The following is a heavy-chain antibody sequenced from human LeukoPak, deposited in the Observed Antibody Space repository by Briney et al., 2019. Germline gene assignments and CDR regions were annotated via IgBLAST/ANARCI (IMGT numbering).Heavy chain of an antibody. CDR2: IYYSGST. CDR1: GVTFSSYY. D-gene: IGHD5-12*01. CDR3: ARGTKTGYTGYDWNY. Sequence: AETLTLTCTASGVTFSSYYWSWIRQPPGKGLEWISYIYYSGSTSYNPSLKSRVTISVDTSSNQFSLILTSVIAADTAVYYCARGTKTGYTGYDWNYWGQGSLVTVSS. V-gene: IGHV4-59*01. J-gene: IGHJ4*02.